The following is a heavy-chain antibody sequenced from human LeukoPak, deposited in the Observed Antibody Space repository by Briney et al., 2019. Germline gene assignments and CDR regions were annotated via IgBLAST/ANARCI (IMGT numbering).Heavy chain of an antibody. J-gene: IGHJ6*03. CDR2: INPSDAST. D-gene: IGHD1-26*01. Sequence: ASVKVSCKASGYTFTSYSMNWVRQAPGQGPEWMGIINPSDASTTYAQKFQGRVTMTRDMSTSTVYMELSSLRSEDTAVYYCAKLARYSWSPISPLYYYYYMDVWGKGTTVTVSS. V-gene: IGHV1-46*01. CDR3: AKLARYSWSPISPLYYYYYMDV. CDR1: GYTFTSYS.